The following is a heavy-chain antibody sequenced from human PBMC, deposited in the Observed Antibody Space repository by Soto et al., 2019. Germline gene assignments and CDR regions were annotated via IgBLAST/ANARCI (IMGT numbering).Heavy chain of an antibody. J-gene: IGHJ4*02. D-gene: IGHD3-22*01. CDR2: ISSSSSYI. CDR3: ASSWASSGYPVDY. CDR1: GFTFSSYS. V-gene: IGHV3-21*01. Sequence: ESGGGLVKPGGSLRLSCAASGFTFSSYSMNWVRQAPGKGLEWVSSISSSSSYIYYADSVKGRFTISRDNAKNSLYLQMNSLRAEDTAVYYCASSWASSGYPVDYWGQGTLVTVSS.